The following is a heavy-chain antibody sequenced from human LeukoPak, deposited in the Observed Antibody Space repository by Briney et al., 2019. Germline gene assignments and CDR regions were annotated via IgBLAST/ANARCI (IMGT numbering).Heavy chain of an antibody. CDR3: AKDGLRYYDSSGYLDY. CDR2: ISYDGSNK. J-gene: IGHJ4*02. V-gene: IGHV3-30*18. Sequence: PGRSLRLSCAASGFTFSSYGMHWVRQAPGKGLEWVAVISYDGSNKYYADSVKGRFTIPRDNSKNTLYLQMNSLRAEDTAVYYCAKDGLRYYDSSGYLDYWGQGTLVTVSS. D-gene: IGHD3-22*01. CDR1: GFTFSSYG.